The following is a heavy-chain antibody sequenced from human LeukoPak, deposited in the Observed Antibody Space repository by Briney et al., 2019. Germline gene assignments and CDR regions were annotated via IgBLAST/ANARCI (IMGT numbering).Heavy chain of an antibody. CDR3: ARDGSSGRGYYYYYGMDV. Sequence: GGSLRLSCAASGFTVNTNYMSWVRQAPGKGLEWVSIMHSVSTTYYADSVKGRFTFSRDNSKNTLYLQMNNLRAEDTAVYYCARDGSSGRGYYYYYGMDVWGEGTTVTVSS. V-gene: IGHV3-53*01. CDR2: MHSVSTT. J-gene: IGHJ6*04. CDR1: GFTVNTNY. D-gene: IGHD1-26*01.